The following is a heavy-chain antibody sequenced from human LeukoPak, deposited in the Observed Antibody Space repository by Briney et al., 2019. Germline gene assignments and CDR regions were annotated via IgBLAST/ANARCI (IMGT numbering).Heavy chain of an antibody. J-gene: IGHJ5*02. V-gene: IGHV3-30*04. CDR3: AKETDSSGWYVRFDP. CDR2: ISYDGSNK. CDR1: GFTFSTYA. Sequence: GGSLRLSCAASGFTFSTYAMHWVRQAPGKGLEWVTVISYDGSNKYYADSVKGRFTISRDNSKNTLYLQMNSLRAEDTAVYYCAKETDSSGWYVRFDPWGQGTLVTVSS. D-gene: IGHD6-19*01.